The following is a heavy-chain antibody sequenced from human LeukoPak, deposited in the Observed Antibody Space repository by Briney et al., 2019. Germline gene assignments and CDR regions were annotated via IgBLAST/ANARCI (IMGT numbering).Heavy chain of an antibody. J-gene: IGHJ4*02. D-gene: IGHD4-11*01. V-gene: IGHV3-30*02. Sequence: PGGSLRLSCAASGFTFSSYGMHWVRQAPGKGLEWVAFIRYDGSNKYYADSVKGRFTISRDNSKNTLYLQMNSLRAEDTAVYYCAKDQDPVVTTVTTILDYWGQGTLVTVSS. CDR2: IRYDGSNK. CDR1: GFTFSSYG. CDR3: AKDQDPVVTTVTTILDY.